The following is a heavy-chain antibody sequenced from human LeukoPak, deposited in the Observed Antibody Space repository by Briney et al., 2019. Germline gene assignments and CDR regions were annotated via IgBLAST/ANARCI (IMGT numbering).Heavy chain of an antibody. CDR1: GISISPYY. Sequence: SETLSLTCTVSGISISPYYWNWIRQSPGKGLEWIGYILDSGSTNYNPSLKSRLTLSVDTSKNQFSLRLASVTAADTAIYYCARCWSGSGGRGELDPWGQGILVTVSS. CDR3: ARCWSGSGGRGELDP. D-gene: IGHD2-15*01. J-gene: IGHJ5*02. CDR2: ILDSGST. V-gene: IGHV4-59*01.